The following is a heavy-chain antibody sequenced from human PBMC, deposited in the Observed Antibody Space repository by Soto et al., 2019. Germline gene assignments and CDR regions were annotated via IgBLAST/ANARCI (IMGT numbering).Heavy chain of an antibody. CDR2: IYYSGST. V-gene: IGHV4-61*01. D-gene: IGHD1-26*01. CDR3: ARFSGSFDP. J-gene: IGHJ5*02. Sequence: KPSETLSFTCTVSGGSVSSGIYYWSWIRQPPGKGLEWIGYIYYSGSTNYNPSLKSRVTISVDTSKNQFSLKLSSVTAADTAVYYCARFSGSFDPWGQGTLVTVSS. CDR1: GGSVSSGIYY.